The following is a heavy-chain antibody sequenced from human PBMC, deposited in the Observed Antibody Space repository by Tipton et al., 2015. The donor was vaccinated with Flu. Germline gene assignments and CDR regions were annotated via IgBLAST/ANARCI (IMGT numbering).Heavy chain of an antibody. J-gene: IGHJ5*02. V-gene: IGHV4-61*09. CDR2: IYTSGST. D-gene: IGHD4-11*01. CDR1: GGSISSSSYY. Sequence: TLSLTCTVSGGSISSSSYYWTWIRQPAGKGLEWIGQIYTSGSTKYNPSLKSRVTMSLDTSKNQFSLRLTSVTAADTAVYYCARRDYSNYVSDPKNWFDPWGQGILVTVSS. CDR3: ARRDYSNYVSDPKNWFDP.